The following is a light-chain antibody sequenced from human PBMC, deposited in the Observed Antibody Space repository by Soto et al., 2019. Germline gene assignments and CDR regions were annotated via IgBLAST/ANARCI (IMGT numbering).Light chain of an antibody. V-gene: IGKV3D-15*01. CDR2: AAS. J-gene: IGKJ5*01. Sequence: EIVLTQSPDTLAVSPGEVASLSCWASQGVTSNLAWYQQKRGQAPRLLXYAASTRATGVPARFSGSGSGTEFTLTISSLQSEDFAVYYCQQYNNWPPITFGQGTRLEIK. CDR3: QQYNNWPPIT. CDR1: QGVTSN.